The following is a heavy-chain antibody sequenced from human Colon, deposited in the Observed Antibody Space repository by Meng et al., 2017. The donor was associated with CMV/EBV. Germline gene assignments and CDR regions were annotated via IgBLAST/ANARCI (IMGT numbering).Heavy chain of an antibody. Sequence: SETLSLTCTVSGGSINNYYWSWIRQSPGKGLEWIGYIYYRGDTDYHPSLKGRVTISVDRSKNQFSPQLNSVTPEDTAVYYCARVSLWLGGIKYYGMDVWGQGTTVTVSS. V-gene: IGHV4-59*12. CDR2: IYYRGDT. D-gene: IGHD3-10*01. CDR3: ARVSLWLGGIKYYGMDV. J-gene: IGHJ6*02. CDR1: GGSINNYY.